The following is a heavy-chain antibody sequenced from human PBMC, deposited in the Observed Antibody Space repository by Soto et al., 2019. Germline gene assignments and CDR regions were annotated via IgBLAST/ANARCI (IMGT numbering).Heavy chain of an antibody. CDR1: GFAFSSHP. CDR2: ISDSGSLT. Sequence: GGSLRLSCAASGFAFSSHPMSWVRQAPEKGLEWVAGISDSGSLTYNADSVRGRFTISRDNSKNTLYLQMNSLRAEDTAVYYCARDVTAVNWFDPWGQGTLVTVSS. CDR3: ARDVTAVNWFDP. V-gene: IGHV3-23*01. J-gene: IGHJ5*02. D-gene: IGHD2-21*02.